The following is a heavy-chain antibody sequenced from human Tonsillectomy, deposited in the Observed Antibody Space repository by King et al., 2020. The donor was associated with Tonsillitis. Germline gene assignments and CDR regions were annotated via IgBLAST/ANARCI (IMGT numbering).Heavy chain of an antibody. CDR1: GFTFSGYS. J-gene: IGHJ3*02. CDR3: AQDADIVVILGACDI. V-gene: IGHV3-23*04. Sequence: VQLVESGGGLVQPGGPLRLSCAASGFTFSGYSMSWVRQAPGKGLEWVSTISGSGDGTYNADSVKGRFTISRDNSKNTLYLQMNSLRAEDTAVYYCAQDADIVVILGACDIWGQGTMVTVSS. D-gene: IGHD2-2*01. CDR2: ISGSGDGT.